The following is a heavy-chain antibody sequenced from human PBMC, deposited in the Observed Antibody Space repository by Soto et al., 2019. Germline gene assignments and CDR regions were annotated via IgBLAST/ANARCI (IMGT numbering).Heavy chain of an antibody. CDR1: GGSFSGYY. J-gene: IGHJ5*02. D-gene: IGHD3-10*01. CDR2: INHSGST. Sequence: PSETLSLTCAVYGGSFSGYYWSWIRQPPGKGLEWIGEINHSGSTNYNPSLKSRVTISVDTSKNQFSLKLSSVTAADTAVYYCARGRYGSGSHWNKNWFDPWGQGTLVNVSS. CDR3: ARGRYGSGSHWNKNWFDP. V-gene: IGHV4-34*01.